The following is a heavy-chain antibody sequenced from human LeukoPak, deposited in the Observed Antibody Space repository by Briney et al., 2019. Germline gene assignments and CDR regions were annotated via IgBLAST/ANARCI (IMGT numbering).Heavy chain of an antibody. CDR1: GDSLSDYF. CDR2: NSGST. CDR3: ARGRGYGGNYLRSFDT. V-gene: IGHV4-59*08. D-gene: IGHD1-26*01. J-gene: IGHJ3*02. Sequence: SETLSLTCTVSGDSLSDYFWSWIRQPPGKGLEWIGYNSGSTNYNASLKSRVTILLVRSKNQFSLKLSSVTAADTAVYYCARGRGYGGNYLRSFDTWGQGTMVTVSP.